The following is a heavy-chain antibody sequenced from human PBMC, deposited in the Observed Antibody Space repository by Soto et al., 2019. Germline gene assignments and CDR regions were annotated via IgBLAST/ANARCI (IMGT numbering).Heavy chain of an antibody. J-gene: IGHJ4*02. CDR1: GFTFSVYA. Sequence: EVQLLESGGALVQPGGSLRLSCGASGFTFSVYAITWVRQAPGKGLEWVSAISGNGGSTYYAYSVKGRFTISRDNSKSTLHLQMNSMRVEDTAVYYCAKDRTFGPPLVRFDSWGQGTLVTVSS. V-gene: IGHV3-23*01. CDR3: AKDRTFGPPLVRFDS. CDR2: ISGNGGST. D-gene: IGHD6-6*01.